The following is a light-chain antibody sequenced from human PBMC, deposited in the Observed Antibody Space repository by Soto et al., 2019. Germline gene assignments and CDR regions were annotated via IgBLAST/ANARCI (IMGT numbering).Light chain of an antibody. CDR1: QSVSINY. J-gene: IGKJ4*01. V-gene: IGKV3-20*01. Sequence: EIVLTQSPGTLSLSPGERATLSCRASQSVSINYLAWYQQKPGQAPRLLIYGASSRATGIPDRFSGSGSGTDFTLTISRLEPEDFAVYYCQKYGRSPLTFGGGTKVEVK. CDR3: QKYGRSPLT. CDR2: GAS.